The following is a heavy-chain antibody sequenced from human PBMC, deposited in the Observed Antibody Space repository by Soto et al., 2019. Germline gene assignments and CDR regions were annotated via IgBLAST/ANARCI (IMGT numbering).Heavy chain of an antibody. J-gene: IGHJ4*02. Sequence: GGSLRLSCAASGFTFSSYGMHWVRQAPGKGLEWVAVIWYDGSNKYYADSVKGRFTISRDNSKNTLYLQMNSLRAEDTAVYYCARDIGPGYCSGGSCFTFDYWGQGTLVTVSS. CDR2: IWYDGSNK. CDR3: ARDIGPGYCSGGSCFTFDY. CDR1: GFTFSSYG. D-gene: IGHD2-15*01. V-gene: IGHV3-33*01.